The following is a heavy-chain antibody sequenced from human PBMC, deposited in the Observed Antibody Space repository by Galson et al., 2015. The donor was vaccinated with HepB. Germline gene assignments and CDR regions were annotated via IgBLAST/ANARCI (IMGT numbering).Heavy chain of an antibody. J-gene: IGHJ4*02. CDR1: GFTFSYYA. Sequence: SLRLSCAASGFTFSYYAMAWVRQAPGKGLEWISGITPSGDNTYSADSMKGRFFISRDNSQNTLFLQKTGLTADDTAIYYCARVHPEYTSGWYRQALYYFDSWGQGTLVAVSS. CDR3: ARVHPEYTSGWYRQALYYFDS. CDR2: ITPSGDNT. D-gene: IGHD6-19*01. V-gene: IGHV3-23*01.